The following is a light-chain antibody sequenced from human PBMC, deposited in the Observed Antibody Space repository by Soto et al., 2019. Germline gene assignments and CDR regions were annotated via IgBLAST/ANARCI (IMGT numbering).Light chain of an antibody. V-gene: IGLV1-44*01. CDR3: AAWDDSLNGVV. J-gene: IGLJ2*01. CDR2: SNN. CDR1: SSNIGSNT. Sequence: QSVLTRPPSASGTPGQRVTISCSGSSSNIGSNTVNRYQQLPGTAPKLLIYSNNQRPSGVPDRFSGSKSGTSASLAISGLQSEDEADYYCAAWDDSLNGVVFGGGTKVTVL.